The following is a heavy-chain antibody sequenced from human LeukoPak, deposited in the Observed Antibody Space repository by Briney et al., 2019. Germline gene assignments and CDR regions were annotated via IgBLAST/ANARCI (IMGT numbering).Heavy chain of an antibody. Sequence: GRCLSLSCAASGFTFISYAMHWVRQAPGKGLEGVSSISSSSSYIYYADSVKGRFNISRDNAKKSLYLQMNSLRAEDTAVYYCARDGDYYAFDIWGQGTMVTVSS. CDR2: ISSSSSYI. V-gene: IGHV3-21*01. J-gene: IGHJ3*02. CDR3: ARDGDYYAFDI. CDR1: GFTFISYA. D-gene: IGHD3-10*01.